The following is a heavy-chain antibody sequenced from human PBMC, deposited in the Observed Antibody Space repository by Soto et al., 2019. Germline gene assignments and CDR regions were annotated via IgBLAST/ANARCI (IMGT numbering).Heavy chain of an antibody. CDR3: ARDRWTARANWFDP. J-gene: IGHJ5*02. CDR2: ISDRGTT. CDR1: GGSIDDYY. V-gene: IGHV4-59*01. Sequence: KTSETLSLTCTVFGGSIDDYYWSWIRQSPGKGLEWIGHISDRGTTDYNPSLKSRVTISVDRSKKQFSLKVTSVTAADTAVYYCARDRWTARANWFDPWGQGTPVTVSS. D-gene: IGHD3-16*02.